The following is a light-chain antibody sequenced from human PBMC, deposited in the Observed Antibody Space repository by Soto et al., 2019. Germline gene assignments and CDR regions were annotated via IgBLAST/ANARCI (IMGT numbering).Light chain of an antibody. Sequence: QSVLTQPASVSGSPGQSITISCTGTSSDVGGYKYVSWYQQHPGKAPKLMIYEVSNRPSGVSNRFSGSKSGNTASLTISGLQAEDEADYYCSSYTTNSPVIFGGGTKLTVL. CDR3: SSYTTNSPVI. CDR1: SSDVGGYKY. V-gene: IGLV2-14*01. J-gene: IGLJ2*01. CDR2: EVS.